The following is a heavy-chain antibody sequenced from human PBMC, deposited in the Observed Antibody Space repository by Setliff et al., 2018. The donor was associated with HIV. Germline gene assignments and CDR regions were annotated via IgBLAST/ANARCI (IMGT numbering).Heavy chain of an antibody. D-gene: IGHD3-3*01. CDR2: IYHTGST. V-gene: IGHV4-38-2*01. J-gene: IGHJ4*02. CDR3: ARSIVPVASGYYYFEY. CDR1: GFSISSRYY. Sequence: SETLSLTCDVSGFSISSRYYWGWIRQSPGKGLEWIGSIYHTGSTYYKPSLKSRVTISVDTSKNQFSLRLSSVAAGDTAVYYCARSIVPVASGYYYFEYWGQGTLVTVPQ.